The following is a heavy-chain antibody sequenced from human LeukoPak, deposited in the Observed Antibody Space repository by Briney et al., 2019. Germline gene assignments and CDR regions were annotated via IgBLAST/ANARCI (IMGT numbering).Heavy chain of an antibody. Sequence: GESLKISYKGSGYRFTKSWIGWVRQMPGKGLEWLGIIYPDDSRTRYSPSFQGQVTTSVDKSISTAYLQWSSLKASDTAMYYCARPSYGASDYWGQGTLVTVSS. CDR2: IYPDDSRT. D-gene: IGHD4-17*01. CDR1: GYRFTKSW. J-gene: IGHJ4*02. V-gene: IGHV5-51*01. CDR3: ARPSYGASDY.